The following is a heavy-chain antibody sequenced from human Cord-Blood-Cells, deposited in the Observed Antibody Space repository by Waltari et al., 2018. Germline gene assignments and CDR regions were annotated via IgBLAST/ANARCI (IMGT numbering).Heavy chain of an antibody. J-gene: IGHJ4*02. CDR3: AKSKAAAGTPFDY. D-gene: IGHD6-13*01. Sequence: EVQLLESGGGLVQPGGSLRLSCAAPGFTFSSYAMSWFRQAPGKGLEWVSAISGSGGSTYYADSVKGRFTISRDNSKNTLYLQMNSLRAEDTAVYYCAKSKAAAGTPFDYWGQGTLVTVSS. CDR1: GFTFSSYA. CDR2: ISGSGGST. V-gene: IGHV3-23*01.